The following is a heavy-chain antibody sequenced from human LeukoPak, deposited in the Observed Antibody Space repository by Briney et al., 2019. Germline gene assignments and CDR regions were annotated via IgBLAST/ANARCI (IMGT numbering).Heavy chain of an antibody. D-gene: IGHD3-9*01. CDR1: GVSISSSYSY. CDR3: VRQDFDILTALQDY. J-gene: IGHJ4*02. CDR2: IYYTGNT. Sequence: SETLSLTCTVSGVSISSSYSYWGWIRQPPGMGLEWIGSIYYTGNTYYNASLKSQVSISIDTSKNQFSLKLSSVTAADTAVYYCVRQDFDILTALQDYWGQGTLVTVSS. V-gene: IGHV4-39*01.